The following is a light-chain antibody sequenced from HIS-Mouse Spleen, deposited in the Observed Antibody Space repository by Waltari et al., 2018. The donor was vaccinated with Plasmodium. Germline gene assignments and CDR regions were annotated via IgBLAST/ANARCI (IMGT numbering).Light chain of an antibody. J-gene: IGLJ3*02. CDR1: SDINVGSSN. CDR3: MIWPSNASGV. V-gene: IGLV5-37*01. Sequence: QPVLTQPPSSSASPGDSARLTCTLPSDINVGSSNISWYQQKPGSPPRSLLYYYSDSDKGQGFGVPSRFSGSKDASANTGILLISGLQSEDEADYYCMIWPSNASGVFGGGTKLTVL. CDR2: YYSDSDK.